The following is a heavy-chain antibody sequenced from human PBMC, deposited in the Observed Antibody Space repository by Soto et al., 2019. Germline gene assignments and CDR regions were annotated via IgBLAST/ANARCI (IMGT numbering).Heavy chain of an antibody. D-gene: IGHD3-10*01. CDR2: ISWNSGSI. J-gene: IGHJ6*03. CDR3: AKDNEPVLYYYYMDV. CDR1: GFTFDDYA. V-gene: IGHV3-9*01. Sequence: EVQLVESGGGLVQPGRSLRLSCAASGFTFDDYAMHWVRQAPGKGLEWVSGISWNSGSIGYADSVKGRFTISRDNAKNSLYLQMNSLRAEDTALYYCAKDNEPVLYYYYMDVWGKGTTVTVSS.